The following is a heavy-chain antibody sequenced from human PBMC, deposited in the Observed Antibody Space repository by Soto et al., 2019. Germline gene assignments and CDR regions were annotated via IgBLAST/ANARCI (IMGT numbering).Heavy chain of an antibody. CDR1: GFTFSSYG. CDR2: IWYDGSNK. V-gene: IGHV3-33*01. Sequence: QVQLVESGGGVVQPGRSLRLSCAASGFTFSSYGMHWVRQAPGKGLEWVAVIWYDGSNKYYADSVKGRFTISRDNSKNPWYRKINTRRAEDRAVYYGARDSVKVDIGYQLLYGVGYGAGRELGGYSGMDVWGQGTTVTVSS. J-gene: IGHJ6*02. D-gene: IGHD2-2*02. CDR3: ARDSVKVDIGYQLLYGVGYGAGRELGGYSGMDV.